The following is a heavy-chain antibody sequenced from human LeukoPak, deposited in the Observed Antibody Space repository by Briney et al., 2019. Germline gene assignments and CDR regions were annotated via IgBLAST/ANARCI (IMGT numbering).Heavy chain of an antibody. V-gene: IGHV3-23*01. CDR3: AGPGYSSSWYEGY. D-gene: IGHD6-13*01. Sequence: PSETLSLTCAVYGGSFSGYYWSWVRQAPGKGLEWVSTISGSGGSTDYADSVKGRFTISRDNSKNTLYLQMNSLRVEDTAVYYCAGPGYSSSWYEGYWGQGTLVTVSS. J-gene: IGHJ4*02. CDR2: ISGSGGST. CDR1: GGSFSGYY.